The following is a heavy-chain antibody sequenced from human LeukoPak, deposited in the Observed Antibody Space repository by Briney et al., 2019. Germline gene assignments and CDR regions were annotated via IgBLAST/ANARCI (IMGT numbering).Heavy chain of an antibody. D-gene: IGHD3-3*01. Sequence: SETLSLTCTVSGGSVSSGSYYWSWIRQPPGKGLEWIGYIYYSGSTYYNPSLKSRVTISVDTSKNQFSLKLSSVTAADTAVYYCAREPYYDFWSGYPLAEYFDYWGQGTLVTVSS. J-gene: IGHJ4*02. CDR3: AREPYYDFWSGYPLAEYFDY. CDR1: GGSVSSGSYY. V-gene: IGHV4-61*01. CDR2: IYYSGST.